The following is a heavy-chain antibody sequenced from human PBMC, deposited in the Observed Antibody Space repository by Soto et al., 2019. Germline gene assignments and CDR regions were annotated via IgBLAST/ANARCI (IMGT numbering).Heavy chain of an antibody. D-gene: IGHD7-27*01. V-gene: IGHV4-59*08. CDR1: GDSISTDY. CDR3: AKNWNWGSLVH. J-gene: IGHJ4*02. CDR2: IYYGGST. Sequence: SETLSLTCTFSGDSISTDYWILIRQSPGKGLEWIGFIYYGGSTNYNPSLKSRVTISVDTPKNQFSLKLSSVTAADTAVYYCAKNWNWGSLVHWGQGTLVTVSS.